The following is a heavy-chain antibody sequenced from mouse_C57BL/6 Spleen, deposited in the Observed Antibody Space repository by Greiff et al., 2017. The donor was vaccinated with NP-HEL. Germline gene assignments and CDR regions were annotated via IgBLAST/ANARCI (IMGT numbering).Heavy chain of an antibody. J-gene: IGHJ4*01. V-gene: IGHV1-80*01. CDR3: ARRRITTEGDY. CDR2: IYPGDGDT. CDR1: GYAFSSYW. Sequence: VQLQESGAELVKPGASVKISCKASGYAFSSYWMNWVKQRPGKGLEWIGQIYPGDGDTNYNGKFKGKATLTADKSSSTAYMQLSSLTSEDSAVYFCARRRITTEGDYWGQGTSVTVSS. D-gene: IGHD1-1*01.